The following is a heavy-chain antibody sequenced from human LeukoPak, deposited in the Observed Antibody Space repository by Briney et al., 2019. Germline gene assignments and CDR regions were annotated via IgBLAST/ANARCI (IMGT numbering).Heavy chain of an antibody. Sequence: ASVKVSCKASGGTFSSYAISWVRQAPGQGLEWMGWISAYNGNTNYAQKLQGRVTMTTDTSTSTAYMELRSLRSDDTAVYYCARGLFSNYVAGYWGQGTLVTVSS. V-gene: IGHV1-18*01. CDR2: ISAYNGNT. CDR1: GGTFSSYA. J-gene: IGHJ4*02. CDR3: ARGLFSNYVAGY. D-gene: IGHD4-11*01.